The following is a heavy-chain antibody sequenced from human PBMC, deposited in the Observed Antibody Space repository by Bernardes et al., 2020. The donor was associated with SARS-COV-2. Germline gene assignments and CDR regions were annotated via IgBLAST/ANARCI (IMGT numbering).Heavy chain of an antibody. Sequence: VGSLRLSCAASGFTFRSYAMSWVRQAPGKGLEWVSAISGSGGSTYYADSVKGRFTISRDNSKNTLYLQMNSLRAEDTAVYYCAKDPVGGSYLSWGQGTLVTVSS. D-gene: IGHD1-26*01. V-gene: IGHV3-23*01. J-gene: IGHJ5*02. CDR2: ISGSGGST. CDR3: AKDPVGGSYLS. CDR1: GFTFRSYA.